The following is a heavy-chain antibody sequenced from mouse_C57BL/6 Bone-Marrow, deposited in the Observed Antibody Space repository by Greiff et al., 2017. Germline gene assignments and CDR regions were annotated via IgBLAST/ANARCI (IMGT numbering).Heavy chain of an antibody. CDR2: IDPSDSET. J-gene: IGHJ2*01. Sequence: QVQLQQPGAELVRPGSSVKLSCKASGYTFTSYWMHWVKQRPIQGLEWIGNIDPSDSETHYNQKFKDKATLTVDKSSSTAYMQLSSLTSEDSAVYYCARGNTTVADYFDYWGQGTTRTVSS. CDR1: GYTFTSYW. V-gene: IGHV1-52*01. CDR3: ARGNTTVADYFDY. D-gene: IGHD1-1*01.